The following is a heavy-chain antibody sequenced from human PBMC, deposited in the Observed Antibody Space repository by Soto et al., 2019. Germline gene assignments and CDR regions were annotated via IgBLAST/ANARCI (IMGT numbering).Heavy chain of an antibody. D-gene: IGHD3-9*01. CDR3: ARGGSNDWQVAFDI. CDR2: INHSGSN. J-gene: IGHJ3*02. V-gene: IGHV4-34*01. CDR1: GGSFSTYY. Sequence: SETLSLTCVGSGGSFSTYYYNWIRQSPGKGLEWIGEINHSGSNNYSPSLKSRVTMSLDTSKNQFSLKLTSVTAADTAVYYCARGGSNDWQVAFDIWGQGTMVTVSS.